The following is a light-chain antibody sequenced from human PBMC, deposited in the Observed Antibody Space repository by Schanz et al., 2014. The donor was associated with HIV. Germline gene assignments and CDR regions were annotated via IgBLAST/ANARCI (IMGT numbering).Light chain of an antibody. CDR2: GAS. V-gene: IGKV3-20*01. CDR3: QQYGASPET. CDR1: QSVKSNF. Sequence: EIVLTQSPGTLSLSPGERGTLSCRASQSVKSNFIGWYQQKPGQAPRLLIFGASNRATGIPDRFSGGVSGTDFILSISRLEPEDFAVYYCQQYGASPETFGQGTKVEIK. J-gene: IGKJ1*01.